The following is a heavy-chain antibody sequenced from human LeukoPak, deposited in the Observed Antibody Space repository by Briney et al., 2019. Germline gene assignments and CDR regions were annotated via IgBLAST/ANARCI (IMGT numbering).Heavy chain of an antibody. Sequence: GASVKVSCKASGYTFVSHGISWVRQAPGQGLEWMGWISVYNGNPNYAQKLQGRVTMTTDTSTSTAYMELRSLRSDDTAVYYCARDSYSSSWYESYYYSMDVWGKGTTVTISS. J-gene: IGHJ6*03. D-gene: IGHD6-13*01. CDR1: GYTFVSHG. CDR2: ISVYNGNP. V-gene: IGHV1-18*01. CDR3: ARDSYSSSWYESYYYSMDV.